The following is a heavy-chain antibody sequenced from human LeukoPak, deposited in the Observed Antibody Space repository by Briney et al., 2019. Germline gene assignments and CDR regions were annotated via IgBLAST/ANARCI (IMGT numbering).Heavy chain of an antibody. Sequence: GGSLRLSCAASGFTFSSYGMHWVRQAPGKGLEWVSAISGSGGSTYYADSVKGRFTISRDNSKNTLYLQMNSLRAEDTAVYYCAKVLRGLQFDYWGQGTLVTVSS. CDR1: GFTFSSYG. D-gene: IGHD5-24*01. V-gene: IGHV3-23*01. CDR2: ISGSGGST. CDR3: AKVLRGLQFDY. J-gene: IGHJ4*02.